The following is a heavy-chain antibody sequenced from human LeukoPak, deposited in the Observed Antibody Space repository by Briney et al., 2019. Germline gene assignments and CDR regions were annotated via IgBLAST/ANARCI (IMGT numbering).Heavy chain of an antibody. J-gene: IGHJ3*02. V-gene: IGHV3-30*02. Sequence: PGGSLRLSCAASGFTFSSYGMHWVRQAPGKGLEWVAFIRYDGSNKYYADSVKGRFTISRDNSKNTLYLQMNSLRAEDTAVYYCAKDALWFGEHAFDIWGQGTMVTVSS. D-gene: IGHD3-10*01. CDR2: IRYDGSNK. CDR3: AKDALWFGEHAFDI. CDR1: GFTFSSYG.